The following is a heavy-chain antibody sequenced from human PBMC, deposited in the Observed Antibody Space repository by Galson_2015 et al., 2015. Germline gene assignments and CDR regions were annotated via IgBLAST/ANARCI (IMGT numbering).Heavy chain of an antibody. D-gene: IGHD3-3*02. CDR1: GYTFTSYY. J-gene: IGHJ4*02. CDR2: INPSGGST. CDR3: ARDPSHSFLEWLPESNYFDY. Sequence: SVKVSCKASGYTFTSYYMHWVRQAPGQGLEWMGIINPSGGSTSYAQKFQGRVTMTRDTSTSTVYMELSSLRSEDTAVYYCARDPSHSFLEWLPESNYFDYWGQGTLVTVSS. V-gene: IGHV1-46*01.